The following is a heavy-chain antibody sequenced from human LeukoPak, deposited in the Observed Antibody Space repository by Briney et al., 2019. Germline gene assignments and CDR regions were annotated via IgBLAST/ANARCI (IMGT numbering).Heavy chain of an antibody. CDR2: ISNDGTIK. J-gene: IGHJ4*02. V-gene: IGHV3-30*03. D-gene: IGHD5-18*01. CDR1: GFTFSTYG. Sequence: GGSLRLSCAASGFTFSTYGIPWVCQAPGKGLEWVAVISNDGTIKYYADSVKGRFTVSRDNSRNTVYMEMNSLRAEDTAVYFCAREWSGYSFDYWGQGALVAVSS. CDR3: AREWSGYSFDY.